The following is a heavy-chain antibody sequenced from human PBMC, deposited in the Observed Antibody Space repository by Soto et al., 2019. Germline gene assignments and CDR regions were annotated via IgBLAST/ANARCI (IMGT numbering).Heavy chain of an antibody. J-gene: IGHJ6*03. CDR3: ASGITIFGVVRDYYYYYMDV. V-gene: IGHV4-59*01. Sequence: SETLSLTCTVSGGSISSYYWSWIRQPPGKGLEWIGYIYYSGSTNYNPSLKSRVTISVDTSKNQFSLKLSSVTAADTAVYYCASGITIFGVVRDYYYYYMDVWGKGTTVTVSS. CDR2: IYYSGST. D-gene: IGHD3-3*01. CDR1: GGSISSYY.